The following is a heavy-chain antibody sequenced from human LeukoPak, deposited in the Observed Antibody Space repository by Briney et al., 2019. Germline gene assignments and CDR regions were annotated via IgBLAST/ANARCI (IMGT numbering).Heavy chain of an antibody. V-gene: IGHV1-8*01. D-gene: IGHD6-19*01. CDR1: GYTFTGYD. Sequence: ASVKVSCKASGYTFTGYDINWVRQATGQGLEWMGWMNPNSGNTGYAQKFQGRVTMTRNTSISTAYMELSSLRSEDTAVYYCARGSSGWTGFDYWGQGTLVTVSS. J-gene: IGHJ4*02. CDR3: ARGSSGWTGFDY. CDR2: MNPNSGNT.